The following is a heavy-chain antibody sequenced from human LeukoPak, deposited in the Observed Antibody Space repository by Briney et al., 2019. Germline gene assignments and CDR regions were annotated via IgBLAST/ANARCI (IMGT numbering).Heavy chain of an antibody. CDR1: GFTFSSYA. D-gene: IGHD2-2*01. V-gene: IGHV3-23*01. J-gene: IGHJ4*02. Sequence: GGSLRLSCAASGFTFSSYAMSWVRQAPGKGLEWVSAISGSGGSTYYADSVKGRLTISRDNSKNTLYLQMNSLRAEDTAVYYCAKGNCSSTSCSRVFGYWGQGTLVTVSS. CDR2: ISGSGGST. CDR3: AKGNCSSTSCSRVFGY.